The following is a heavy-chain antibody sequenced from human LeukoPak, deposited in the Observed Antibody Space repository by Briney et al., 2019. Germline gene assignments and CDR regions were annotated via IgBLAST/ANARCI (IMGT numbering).Heavy chain of an antibody. D-gene: IGHD3-22*01. V-gene: IGHV3-21*05. J-gene: IGHJ4*02. CDR1: GFPFSSYW. CDR3: ARFELDSGGYASNFDS. CDR2: ISGSSSHI. Sequence: GGSLRLSCVASGFPFSSYWMTWVRQAPGKGLEWLSYISGSSSHILYADSVKGRFTISRDNAKNSLYLQMNTLRAEDTAVYYCARFELDSGGYASNFDSWGQGTLVTVSS.